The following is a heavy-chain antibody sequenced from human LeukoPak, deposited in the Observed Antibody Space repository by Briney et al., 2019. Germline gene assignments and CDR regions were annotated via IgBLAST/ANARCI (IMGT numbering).Heavy chain of an antibody. J-gene: IGHJ6*04. CDR1: GGSFSGYY. CDR2: INHSGST. Sequence: SETLSLTCAVYGGSFSGYYGSWIRQPPGKGLERIGEINHSGSTNYNPSLKSRVTISVDTSKNQFSLKLSSVTAADTAVYYCARLDYYYNAMDVWGKGTTVTVSP. CDR3: ARLDYYYNAMDV. V-gene: IGHV4-34*01.